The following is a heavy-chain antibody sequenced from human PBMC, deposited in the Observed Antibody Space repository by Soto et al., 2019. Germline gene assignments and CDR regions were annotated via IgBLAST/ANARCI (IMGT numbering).Heavy chain of an antibody. CDR1: GGSISSSSYY. V-gene: IGHV4-39*01. D-gene: IGHD4-4*01. CDR2: IYYSGST. Sequence: PSETLSLTCTVSGGSISSSSYYWGWIRQPPGKGLEWIGSIYYSGSTYYNPSLKSRVTISVDTSKNQFSLKLSSVTAADTAVYYCARRHSNYPYYYYMDVWGKGTTVTVSS. J-gene: IGHJ6*03. CDR3: ARRHSNYPYYYYMDV.